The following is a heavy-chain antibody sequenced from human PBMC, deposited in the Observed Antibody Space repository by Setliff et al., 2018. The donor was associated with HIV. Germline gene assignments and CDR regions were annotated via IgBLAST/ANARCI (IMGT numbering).Heavy chain of an antibody. Sequence: GGFLRLSCAASGFTFSSYSMNWVRQAPGKGLEWVSFISSCSSYIYYADSVKGRFTISRDNVKNSLYLQMNSLRAEDTAVYYCVRDGGSYYCYYYYMDVWGKGTTVTVSS. CDR3: VRDGGSYYCYYYYMDV. D-gene: IGHD1-26*01. CDR2: ISSCSSYI. V-gene: IGHV3-21*01. J-gene: IGHJ6*03. CDR1: GFTFSSYS.